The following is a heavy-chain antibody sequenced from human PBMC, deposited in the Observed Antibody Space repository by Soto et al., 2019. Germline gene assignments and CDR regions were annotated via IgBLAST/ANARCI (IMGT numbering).Heavy chain of an antibody. V-gene: IGHV3-21*01. CDR1: GDSFSGYY. D-gene: IGHD4-17*01. Sequence: ETLSLTCAVSGDSFSGYYWTWIRQPPGKGLEWVSSISSSSSYKYYADSVKGRFTISRDKAKNSLYLQMISLRAEDTAVYYCARGRSVLRVTGVDYWGQGTLVTVSS. CDR2: ISSSSSYK. CDR3: ARGRSVLRVTGVDY. J-gene: IGHJ4*02.